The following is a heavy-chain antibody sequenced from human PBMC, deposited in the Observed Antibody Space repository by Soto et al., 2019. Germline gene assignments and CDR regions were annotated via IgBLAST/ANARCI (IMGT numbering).Heavy chain of an antibody. D-gene: IGHD6-6*01. CDR1: GYTFTSYA. V-gene: IGHV1-3*01. CDR3: ARDSVEYSSSEGWDY. CDR2: INAGNGNT. Sequence: ASVKVSCKASGYTFTSYAMHWVRQAPGQRLEWMGWINAGNGNTKYSQKFQGRVTITRDTSASTAYMELSSLRSEDTAVYYCARDSVEYSSSEGWDYWGQGTLVTVS. J-gene: IGHJ4*02.